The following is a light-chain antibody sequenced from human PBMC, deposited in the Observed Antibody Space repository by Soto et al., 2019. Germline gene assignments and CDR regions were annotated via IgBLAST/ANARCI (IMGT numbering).Light chain of an antibody. J-gene: IGLJ3*02. V-gene: IGLV1-40*01. CDR2: GNR. CDR3: QAYDYSLTAFV. CDR1: NSNLGAGYD. Sequence: QSVLTQPPSLSGTPGQRVTISCTGNNSNLGAGYDVHWYQQLPGAAPKLVIFGNRNRPSGVPERFSGSKSGTSASLAITGLQAEDEADYYCQAYDYSLTAFVFGGGTKLTVL.